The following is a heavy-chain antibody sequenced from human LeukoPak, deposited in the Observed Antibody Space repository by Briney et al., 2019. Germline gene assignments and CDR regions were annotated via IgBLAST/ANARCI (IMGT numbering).Heavy chain of an antibody. J-gene: IGHJ4*02. Sequence: SETLSLTCTVSGYSISSGYYWGWIRQPPGKGLEWIGSIYHSGSTYYYPSLKSRVTISVDTSKNQFSLKLSSVTAADTAVYYCARDSLVVVATIDYWGQGTLVTVSS. CDR1: GYSISSGYY. CDR2: IYHSGST. D-gene: IGHD2-15*01. V-gene: IGHV4-38-2*02. CDR3: ARDSLVVVATIDY.